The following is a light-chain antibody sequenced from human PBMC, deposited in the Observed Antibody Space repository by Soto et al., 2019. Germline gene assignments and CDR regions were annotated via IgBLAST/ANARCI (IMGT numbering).Light chain of an antibody. V-gene: IGLV1-40*01. CDR2: GNT. CDR3: QSHDSSLHASV. Sequence: QSVLTQPPSVSGAPGQRVTISGTGSSSNIGAGYDVHWYLQLPGTAPKLLIYGNTNRPSGVPDRFSGSKSGSSASLAITGLQAEDEADYYCQSHDSSLHASVFGTGTKLTVL. J-gene: IGLJ1*01. CDR1: SSNIGAGYD.